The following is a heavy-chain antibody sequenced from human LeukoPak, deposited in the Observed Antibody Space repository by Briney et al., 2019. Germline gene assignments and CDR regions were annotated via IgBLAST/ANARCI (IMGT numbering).Heavy chain of an antibody. CDR2: IYPGDSDT. D-gene: IGHD2-2*01. CDR3: ATVGNDIVVVPAAPSYYFDY. CDR1: GYSFTSYW. J-gene: IGHJ4*02. V-gene: IGHV5-51*01. Sequence: GESLKISCKGSGYSFTSYWIGWVRQMPGKGLEWMGIIYPGDSDTRYSPSFQGQVTISADKSISTAYLQWSSLKASDTAMYYCATVGNDIVVVPAAPSYYFDYWGQGTLVTVSS.